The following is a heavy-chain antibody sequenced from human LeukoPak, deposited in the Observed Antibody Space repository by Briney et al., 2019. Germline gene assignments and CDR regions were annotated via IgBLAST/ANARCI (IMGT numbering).Heavy chain of an antibody. J-gene: IGHJ4*02. CDR3: ARVLGTTDSNGSPYY. D-gene: IGHD3-22*01. Sequence: GGSLRLSCVAYGFTFSNYGMHWVRQAPGKGLDWVAVIWYDGSDKKYAESVKGRFAISRDNSKNTLYLHMNSLRAEDTAVYYCARVLGTTDSNGSPYYWGQGTLVTVSS. V-gene: IGHV3-33*01. CDR2: IWYDGSDK. CDR1: GFTFSNYG.